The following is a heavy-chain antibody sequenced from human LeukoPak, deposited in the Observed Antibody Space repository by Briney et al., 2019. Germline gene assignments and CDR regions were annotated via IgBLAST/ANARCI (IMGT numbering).Heavy chain of an antibody. V-gene: IGHV4-39*07. Sequence: SETLSLTCTVSGGSSSSATYYWAWIRQPPGKGLEWIGTIYFSGSTSYNPSLKSRVTMSVDSSRKHFSLNLTSVTAADTAVYYCASPPFLPRGNVETAMVRDYYNYGLDVWGQGTTVTVSS. D-gene: IGHD5-18*01. CDR3: ASPPFLPRGNVETAMVRDYYNYGLDV. J-gene: IGHJ6*02. CDR2: IYFSGST. CDR1: GGSSSSATYY.